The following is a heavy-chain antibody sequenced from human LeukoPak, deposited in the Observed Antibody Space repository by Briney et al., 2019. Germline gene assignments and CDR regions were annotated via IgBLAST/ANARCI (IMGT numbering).Heavy chain of an antibody. D-gene: IGHD6-13*01. V-gene: IGHV3-21*04. CDR3: AKNLPRAAAGPVDV. CDR2: ISSSSSYI. J-gene: IGHJ6*02. Sequence: PGGSLRLSCAASGFTFSSYSMIWVRQAPGKGLEWVSSISSSSSYIYYADSVKGRFTISRDNAKNSLDLQMNSLRAEDTAVYYCAKNLPRAAAGPVDVWGQGTTVIVSS. CDR1: GFTFSSYS.